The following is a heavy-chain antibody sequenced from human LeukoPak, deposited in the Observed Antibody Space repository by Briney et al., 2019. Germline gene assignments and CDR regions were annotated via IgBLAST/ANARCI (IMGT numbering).Heavy chain of an antibody. V-gene: IGHV3-7*01. D-gene: IGHD6-19*01. J-gene: IGHJ6*02. CDR1: GFNFRSYW. CDR2: IQSDGSEK. CDR3: ARDSAVATYYGVDV. Sequence: PGGSLRLSCAASGFNFRSYWMSWVRQAPGKGLEWVANIQSDGSEKNYVDSVQGRFTISRDNAKTSLYLQMNSLRADDTAVCYCARDSAVATYYGVDVWGQGITVTVSS.